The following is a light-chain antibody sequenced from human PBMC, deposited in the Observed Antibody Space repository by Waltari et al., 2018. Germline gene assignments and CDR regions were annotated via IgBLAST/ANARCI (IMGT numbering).Light chain of an antibody. CDR3: QTWDGTTAV. CDR2: EDK. Sequence: SYELTQPPSVSVSPGQTASITCSGDQLGHKFASWYQQKPGQSPVVVIYEDKKRPSGLPERFSGSNSGNAATLTISGTQAVDEADYYCQTWDGTTAVFGGGT. V-gene: IGLV3-1*01. CDR1: QLGHKF. J-gene: IGLJ3*02.